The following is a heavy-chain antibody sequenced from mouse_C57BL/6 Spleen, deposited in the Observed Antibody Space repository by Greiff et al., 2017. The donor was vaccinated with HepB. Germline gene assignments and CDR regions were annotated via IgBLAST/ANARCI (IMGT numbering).Heavy chain of an antibody. CDR2: IYPGSGST. CDR3: ANYYYGSSPPDY. Sequence: VQLQQPGAELVKPGASVKMSCKASGYTFTSYWITWVKQRPGQGLEWIGDIYPGSGSTNYNEKFKSKATLTVDTSSSTAYMQLSSLTSEDSAVYYCANYYYGSSPPDYWGQGTTLTVSS. D-gene: IGHD1-1*01. J-gene: IGHJ2*01. V-gene: IGHV1-55*01. CDR1: GYTFTSYW.